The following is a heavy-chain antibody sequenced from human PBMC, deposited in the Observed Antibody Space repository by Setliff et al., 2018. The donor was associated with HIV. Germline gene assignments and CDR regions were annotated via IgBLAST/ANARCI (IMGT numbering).Heavy chain of an antibody. V-gene: IGHV1-2*06. CDR1: GYTFTGYY. J-gene: IGHJ3*02. D-gene: IGHD2-8*01. CDR2: IYPNSGGT. CDR3: ATKVYCTNGVCLDAFDI. Sequence: ASVKVSCKASGYTFTGYYIHWVRQAPGQGLEWMGRIYPNSGGTNFAQKFQGRVTMTRDTSISAAYMELSRLRSDDTAVYYCATKVYCTNGVCLDAFDIWGQGTTVTVSS.